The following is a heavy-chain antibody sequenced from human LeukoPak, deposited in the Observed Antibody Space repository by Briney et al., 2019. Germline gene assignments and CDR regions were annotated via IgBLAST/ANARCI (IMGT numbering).Heavy chain of an antibody. V-gene: IGHV4-59*07. Sequence: SDTLSLTCAVSGGSISSYYWSWIRQPPGKGLEWIGYIYYSGSTDYNPSLKSRVTISVDTLKNQFSLKLSSVTAADTAVYYCARRRANWGPWGQGTLVTVSS. D-gene: IGHD7-27*01. CDR1: GGSISSYY. CDR3: ARRRANWGP. CDR2: IYYSGST. J-gene: IGHJ5*02.